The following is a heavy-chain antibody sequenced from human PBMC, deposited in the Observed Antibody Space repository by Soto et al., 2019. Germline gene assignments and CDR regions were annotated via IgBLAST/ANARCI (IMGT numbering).Heavy chain of an antibody. Sequence: QVQLVESGGGVVQPGRSLRLSCAASGFTFSSYAMHWVRQAPGKGLEWVAVISYDGSNKYYADSVKGRFTISRDNSKNTLYLQMNSLRAEDTAVYYCARDANSIAVAGTDYWGQGTLVTVSS. V-gene: IGHV3-30-3*01. CDR1: GFTFSSYA. D-gene: IGHD6-19*01. J-gene: IGHJ4*02. CDR2: ISYDGSNK. CDR3: ARDANSIAVAGTDY.